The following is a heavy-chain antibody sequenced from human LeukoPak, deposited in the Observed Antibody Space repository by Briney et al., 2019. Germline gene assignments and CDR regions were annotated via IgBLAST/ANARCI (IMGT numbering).Heavy chain of an antibody. J-gene: IGHJ5*02. CDR2: INGDGSST. CDR3: VRGRDIEVVSTAVSWFNP. D-gene: IGHD2-2*01. V-gene: IGHV3-74*01. CDR1: GFTFRNYW. Sequence: GGPLRLSCEAPGFTFRNYWMHWVRQAPGKGLVWVSRINGDGSSTRYADSVKGRLTIPRENAENTLYLQMNSLRVDDTAVYYCVRGRDIEVVSTAVSWFNPWGQGTLVTVSS.